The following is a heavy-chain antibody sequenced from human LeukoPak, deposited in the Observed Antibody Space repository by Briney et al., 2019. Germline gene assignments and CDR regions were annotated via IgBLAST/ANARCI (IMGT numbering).Heavy chain of an antibody. CDR2: ISGSSSTI. Sequence: GGSLRLSCAASGFTFSSYGMHWVRQAPGKGLEWVSYISGSSSTIYYADSVKGRFTISRDNAKSSLYLQMNSLRAEDTAVYYCARGRSSGWPYYFDYWGQGTLVTVSS. CDR1: GFTFSSYG. CDR3: ARGRSSGWPYYFDY. J-gene: IGHJ4*02. D-gene: IGHD6-19*01. V-gene: IGHV3-48*04.